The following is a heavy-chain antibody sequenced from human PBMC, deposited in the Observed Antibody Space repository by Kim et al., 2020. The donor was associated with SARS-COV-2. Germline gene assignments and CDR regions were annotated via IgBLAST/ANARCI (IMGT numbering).Heavy chain of an antibody. Sequence: GGSLRLSCAASGFTFGSYGMHWVRQAPGKGLEWVAVISNDGNNKYYGDSVKGRFTISRDNSKSTLYLQMNSLRTEDTAVYYCAKATTVTQRGYFDHWGQGTLVTVSS. CDR3: AKATTVTQRGYFDH. CDR2: ISNDGNNK. V-gene: IGHV3-30*18. CDR1: GFTFGSYG. J-gene: IGHJ4*02. D-gene: IGHD4-17*01.